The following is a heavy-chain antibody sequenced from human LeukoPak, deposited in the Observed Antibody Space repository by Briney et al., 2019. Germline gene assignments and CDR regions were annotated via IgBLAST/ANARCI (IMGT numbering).Heavy chain of an antibody. CDR2: IIPIFGTA. V-gene: IGHV1-69*06. D-gene: IGHD2/OR15-2a*01. Sequence: GASVKVSCKASGYTFTTYAISWVRQAPGQGLEWMGGIIPIFGTANYAQKFQGRVTITADKSTSPAYMELSSLRSEDTAVYYCAREGRFNDYLLSPYYMDVWGKGTTVTVSS. CDR3: AREGRFNDYLLSPYYMDV. J-gene: IGHJ6*03. CDR1: GYTFTTYA.